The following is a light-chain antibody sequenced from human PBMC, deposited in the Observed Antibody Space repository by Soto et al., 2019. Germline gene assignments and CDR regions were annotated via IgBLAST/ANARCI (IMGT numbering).Light chain of an antibody. CDR3: MQGTHWPPYT. CDR2: KVS. Sequence: DVVMTQSPLSLPVTLGQPASISCRSSQSLVHSDGKTYLNWFQQRPGQSPRRLIYKVSNRDSGVPDRFSGSGSGTDFTLKISRVEAEDVGVSYCMQGTHWPPYTFGQGTKLEIK. J-gene: IGKJ2*01. V-gene: IGKV2-30*02. CDR1: QSLVHSDGKTY.